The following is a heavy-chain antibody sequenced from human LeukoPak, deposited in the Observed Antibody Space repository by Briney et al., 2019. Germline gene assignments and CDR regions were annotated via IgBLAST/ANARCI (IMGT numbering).Heavy chain of an antibody. CDR3: AKGYYDILTGPLDAFDI. V-gene: IGHV3-30*18. CDR2: ISYDGSNK. CDR1: GFTFSSYG. Sequence: GRSLRLSCAASGFTFSSYGMHWVRQAPGKGLEWVAVISYDGSNKYYADSVKGRFTISRDNSKNTLYLQMNSLRAEDTAVYYCAKGYYDILTGPLDAFDIWAKGQWSPSLQ. D-gene: IGHD3-9*01. J-gene: IGHJ3*02.